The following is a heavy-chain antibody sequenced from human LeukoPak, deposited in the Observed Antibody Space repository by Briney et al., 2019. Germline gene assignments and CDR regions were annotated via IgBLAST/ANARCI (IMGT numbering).Heavy chain of an antibody. CDR2: IRSKAYGGTT. CDR1: GISFDDHV. J-gene: IGHJ4*02. CDR3: TRDLIAGYFDWLVGPLTFDY. D-gene: IGHD3-9*01. Sequence: PGGSLRLSCTTSGISFDDHVVCWLRQAPGKGLEWVGFIRSKAYGGTTEYAASVKGRFTISRDDSKSIAYLQMNSLKTEDTAVYYCTRDLIAGYFDWLVGPLTFDYWGQGTLVTVSS. V-gene: IGHV3-49*03.